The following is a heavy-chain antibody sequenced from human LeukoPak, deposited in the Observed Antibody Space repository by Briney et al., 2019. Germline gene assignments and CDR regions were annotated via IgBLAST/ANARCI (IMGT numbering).Heavy chain of an antibody. V-gene: IGHV7-4-1*02. CDR1: GYTFTGYY. CDR3: ARRGYFDWLPPDY. CDR2: INTNTGNP. J-gene: IGHJ4*02. Sequence: ASVKVSCKASGYTFTGYYMHWVRQAPGQGLEWMGWINTNTGNPTYAQGFTGRFVFSLDTSVSTAYLQISSLKAEDTAVYYCARRGYFDWLPPDYWGQGTLVTVSS. D-gene: IGHD3-9*01.